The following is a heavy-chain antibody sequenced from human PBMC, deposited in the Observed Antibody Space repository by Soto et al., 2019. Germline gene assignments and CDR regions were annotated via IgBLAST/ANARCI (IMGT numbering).Heavy chain of an antibody. CDR2: IAVGSGNT. CDR1: GFNYISSA. V-gene: IGHV1-58*01. J-gene: IGHJ5*02. Sequence: GASVKASCKASGFNYISSAVQWVRQARGQRLEWIGWIAVGSGNTNYAEKFQERVTITRDMSTSTAYMELSSLRSDDTAVYYCARVSDPVGNWFDLWGQGTLVTVSS. D-gene: IGHD1-26*01. CDR3: ARVSDPVGNWFDL.